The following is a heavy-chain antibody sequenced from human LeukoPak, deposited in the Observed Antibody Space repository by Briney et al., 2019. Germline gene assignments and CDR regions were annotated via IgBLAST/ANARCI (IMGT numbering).Heavy chain of an antibody. D-gene: IGHD6-19*01. Sequence: ASVKVSCKASGYTFTSYYMHWVRQAPGQGLEWMGIINPSGGSTSYAQKFQGRVTMTRDTSTSTVYMELSSLRSEDTAVYYCARHSSGWSPYNYFDYWGQGTLVTVSS. CDR1: GYTFTSYY. CDR2: INPSGGST. J-gene: IGHJ4*02. V-gene: IGHV1-46*01. CDR3: ARHSSGWSPYNYFDY.